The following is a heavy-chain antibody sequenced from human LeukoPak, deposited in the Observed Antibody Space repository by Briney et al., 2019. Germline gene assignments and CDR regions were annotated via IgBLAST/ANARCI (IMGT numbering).Heavy chain of an antibody. V-gene: IGHV3-30*03. CDR1: GFTFSSYG. CDR2: ISYDGSNK. J-gene: IGHJ4*02. Sequence: GGPLRLSCAASGFTFSSYGMHWVRQAPGKGLEWVAVISYDGSNKYYADSVKGRFTISRDNSKNTLYLQMNSLRAEDTAVYYCAISYYSNYGPDYWGQGTLVTVSS. CDR3: AISYYSNYGPDY. D-gene: IGHD4-4*01.